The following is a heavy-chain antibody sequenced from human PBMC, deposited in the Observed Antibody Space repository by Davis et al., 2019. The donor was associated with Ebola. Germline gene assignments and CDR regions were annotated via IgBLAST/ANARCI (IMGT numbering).Heavy chain of an antibody. D-gene: IGHD3-9*01. Sequence: PGGSLRLSCAASGFGFSNYWIHWVRQAPGKELVWVSRINPDGTKTGCADSVRGRFTISRDIAKNTLFLQMNSLTADDSAVYYCTRDFDWHDGSWGQGTLVTVSS. V-gene: IGHV3-74*01. CDR2: INPDGTKT. CDR3: TRDFDWHDGS. J-gene: IGHJ5*02. CDR1: GFGFSNYW.